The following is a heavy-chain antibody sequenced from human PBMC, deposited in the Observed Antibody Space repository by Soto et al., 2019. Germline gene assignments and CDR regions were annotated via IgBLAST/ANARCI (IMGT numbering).Heavy chain of an antibody. CDR1: GFTFSTYS. CDR3: ARDIVGATTSY. Sequence: GGSLRLSCAASGFTFSTYSMNWVRQAPGKGLEWVSYISSSGSTIFYADSVKGRFTISRDNAKNSLFLQMNSLRAEDTAVYYCARDIVGATTSYWGQGTLVTVSS. V-gene: IGHV3-48*01. D-gene: IGHD1-26*01. J-gene: IGHJ4*02. CDR2: ISSSGSTI.